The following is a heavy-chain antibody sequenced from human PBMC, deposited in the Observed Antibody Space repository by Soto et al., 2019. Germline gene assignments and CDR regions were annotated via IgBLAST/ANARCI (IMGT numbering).Heavy chain of an antibody. CDR2: IYTGGTT. D-gene: IGHD5-12*01. Sequence: EVQLVESGGGLIQPGGSLRLSCVVSGFTVSSSNYMSWVRQAPGKGLEWVSVIYTGGTTYYADSVKGRFTISRGNSKNPLYLQMNSLRAEDTAVYYCHGYGYWGQGTLVTVSS. J-gene: IGHJ4*02. CDR1: GFTVSSSNY. V-gene: IGHV3-53*01. CDR3: HGYGY.